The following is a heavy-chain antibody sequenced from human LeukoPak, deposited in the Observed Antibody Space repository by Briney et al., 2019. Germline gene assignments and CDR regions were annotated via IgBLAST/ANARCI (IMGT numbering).Heavy chain of an antibody. V-gene: IGHV3-73*01. J-gene: IGHJ6*04. CDR3: TRQSIAVAVDGMDV. D-gene: IGHD6-19*01. Sequence: GGSLRLSCAASGFTFSGSAMHWVRQASGKGLEWVGRIRSKANSYATAYAASVKGRFTISRDDSKNTAYPQMNSLKTEDTAVYYCTRQSIAVAVDGMDVWGKGTTVTVSS. CDR1: GFTFSGSA. CDR2: IRSKANSYAT.